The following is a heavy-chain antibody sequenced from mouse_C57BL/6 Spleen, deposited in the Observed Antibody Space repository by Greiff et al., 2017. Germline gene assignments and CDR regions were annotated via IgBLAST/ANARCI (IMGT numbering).Heavy chain of an antibody. Sequence: EVQLQQSGPVLVKPGASVKMSCKASGYTFTDYYMNWVKQSHGKSLEWIGVINPYNGGTSYNQKFKGKATLTVDKSSSTAYMELNSLTSEDSAVYYCARAEDNWDTPIDYWGQGTTLTVSS. CDR3: ARAEDNWDTPIDY. V-gene: IGHV1-19*01. CDR1: GYTFTDYY. CDR2: INPYNGGT. D-gene: IGHD4-1*01. J-gene: IGHJ2*01.